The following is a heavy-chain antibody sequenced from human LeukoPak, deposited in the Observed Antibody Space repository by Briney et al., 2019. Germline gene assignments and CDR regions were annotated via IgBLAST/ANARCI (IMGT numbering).Heavy chain of an antibody. CDR3: AKGGSTRPRSFDI. V-gene: IGHV1-18*01. CDR1: GYTLINYG. D-gene: IGHD2-2*01. CDR2: ISFKNGNT. Sequence: ASVKVSCKASGYTLINYGISWVRQAPGQGLEWMGWISFKNGNTNSAQKFQGRVTLTTDTSTSTAYMELMSLRSDDTAVYYCAKGGSTRPRSFDIWGQGTMVTVSS. J-gene: IGHJ3*02.